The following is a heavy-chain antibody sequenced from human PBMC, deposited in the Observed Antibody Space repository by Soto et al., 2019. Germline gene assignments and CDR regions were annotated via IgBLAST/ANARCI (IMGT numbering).Heavy chain of an antibody. J-gene: IGHJ5*02. V-gene: IGHV1-18*01. Sequence: ASVKVSCKASGYTFTSYGISWVRQAPGQGLEWMGWISAYNGNTNYAQKLQGRVTMTTDTSTSTACMELRSLRSDDTAVYYCARYRFLGDCSSTSCYVWFDPWGQGALVTVSS. CDR1: GYTFTSYG. D-gene: IGHD2-2*01. CDR2: ISAYNGNT. CDR3: ARYRFLGDCSSTSCYVWFDP.